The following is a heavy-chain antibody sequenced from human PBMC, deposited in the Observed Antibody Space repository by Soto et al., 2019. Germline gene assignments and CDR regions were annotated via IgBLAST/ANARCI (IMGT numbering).Heavy chain of an antibody. J-gene: IGHJ6*02. CDR2: MNPNSGNK. Sequence: SXKVSCKASGYTXSSYDINWVRQATGQGLEWMGWMNPNSGNKGYAQKFQGRVTMTRNTSIRTAYMELSSLRSEDTAVYYCARWGYSSRWSGYYYYGMDVWGQGTT. CDR3: ARWGYSSRWSGYYYYGMDV. CDR1: GYTXSSYD. D-gene: IGHD6-13*01. V-gene: IGHV1-8*01.